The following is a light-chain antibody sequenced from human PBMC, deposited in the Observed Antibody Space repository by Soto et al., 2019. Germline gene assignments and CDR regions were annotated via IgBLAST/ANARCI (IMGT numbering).Light chain of an antibody. CDR3: QQYNCYPWT. CDR2: KAS. J-gene: IGKJ1*01. CDR1: QSISSW. Sequence: DIQMTQSPSTLPASVGDRVTITCRASQSISSWLACYQQKPGKAPKLLIHKASSLESGGPSRLSGSGSGTEVTRTISSLPLDDFAAYYCQQYNCYPWTFGQGTMVVIK. V-gene: IGKV1-5*03.